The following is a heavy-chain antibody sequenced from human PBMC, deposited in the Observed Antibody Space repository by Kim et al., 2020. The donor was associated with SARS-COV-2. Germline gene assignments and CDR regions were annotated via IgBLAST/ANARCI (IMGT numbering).Heavy chain of an antibody. V-gene: IGHV4-59*01. CDR3: AGEWSLLDGYNYVWYFDY. J-gene: IGHJ4*02. CDR2: IYYSGST. Sequence: SETLSLTCTVSGGSISSYYWSWIRQPPGKGLEWIGYIYYSGSTNYNPSLKSRVTISVDTSKNQFSLKLSSVTAADTAVYYCAGEWSLLDGYNYVWYFDYWGQGTLVTVSS. D-gene: IGHD5-12*01. CDR1: GGSISSYY.